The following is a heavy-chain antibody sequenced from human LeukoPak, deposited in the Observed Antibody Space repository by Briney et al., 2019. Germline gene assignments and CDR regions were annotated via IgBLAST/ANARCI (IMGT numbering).Heavy chain of an antibody. CDR2: ISAYNGNT. Sequence: ASVKVSCKASGYTFTSYGISWVRQAPGQGLEWMGWISAYNGNTNYAQKLQGRVTMTTDTSTSTAYMELRSLRSDDTAVYYCARDNGYYDSSGYSAQLDYWGQGTLVTVSS. CDR1: GYTFTSYG. V-gene: IGHV1-18*01. J-gene: IGHJ4*02. D-gene: IGHD3-22*01. CDR3: ARDNGYYDSSGYSAQLDY.